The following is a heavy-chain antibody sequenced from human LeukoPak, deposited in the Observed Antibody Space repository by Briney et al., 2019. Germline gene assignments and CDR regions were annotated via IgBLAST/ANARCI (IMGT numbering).Heavy chain of an antibody. J-gene: IGHJ3*02. Sequence: ASVKVSYKASGYTFTGYYMHWVRQAPGQGLEWMGWINPNSGGTNYAQKFQGRVTMTRDTSISTAYMELSRLRSDDTAVYYCASITMIVEQGAFDIWGQGTMVTVSS. CDR1: GYTFTGYY. CDR2: INPNSGGT. CDR3: ASITMIVEQGAFDI. D-gene: IGHD3-22*01. V-gene: IGHV1-2*02.